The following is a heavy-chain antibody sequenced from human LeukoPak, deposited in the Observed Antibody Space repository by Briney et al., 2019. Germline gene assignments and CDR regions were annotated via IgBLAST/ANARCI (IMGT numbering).Heavy chain of an antibody. CDR2: IQQDGSEK. D-gene: IGHD3-22*01. J-gene: IGHJ4*02. Sequence: GGSLRLSCAASGFIFSSYWMNWVRQAPGKGLEWVANIQQDGSEKYYVDSVKGRFTISRDNAKNSLYLQMNSLRAEDTAVYYCARDAEYYYDSSGALLIGDIDYWGQGTLVTVSS. CDR3: ARDAEYYYDSSGALLIGDIDY. CDR1: GFIFSSYW. V-gene: IGHV3-7*01.